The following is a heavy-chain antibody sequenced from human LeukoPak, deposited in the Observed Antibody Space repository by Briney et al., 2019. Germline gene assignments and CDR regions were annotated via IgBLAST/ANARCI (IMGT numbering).Heavy chain of an antibody. Sequence: SETLSLTCTVSGGSISSSYWSWIRQPPGKGLEWIGYIYYSGSTNNNPSFKSRVAISVDTSKNQFSLKLSSVTAADTAVYYCARDIGSSSRYYYGMDVWGQGTTVTVSS. J-gene: IGHJ6*02. CDR3: ARDIGSSSRYYYGMDV. V-gene: IGHV4-59*12. D-gene: IGHD6-6*01. CDR1: GGSISSSY. CDR2: IYYSGST.